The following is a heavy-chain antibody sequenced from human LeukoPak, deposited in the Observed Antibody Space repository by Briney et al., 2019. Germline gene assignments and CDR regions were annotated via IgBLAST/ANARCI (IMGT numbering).Heavy chain of an antibody. CDR1: NFSFGYYG. D-gene: IGHD6-13*01. V-gene: IGHV3-48*04. Sequence: GGSLRLSCTGSNFSFGYYGMNWVRQTPGKGLEWLSYITATSGSVYYADSVKGRFTISRGNSKNSLYLQMDSLRAEDTAVYYCARCDSYSSSWSRQFDYWGQGILVIVSS. J-gene: IGHJ4*02. CDR2: ITATSGSV. CDR3: ARCDSYSSSWSRQFDY.